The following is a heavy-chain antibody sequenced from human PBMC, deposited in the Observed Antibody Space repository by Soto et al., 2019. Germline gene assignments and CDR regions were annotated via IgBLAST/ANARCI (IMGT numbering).Heavy chain of an antibody. Sequence: QVQLQQWGAGLLRPSETLSLTCAVYGGSFSGYYWNWIRQPPGKGLEWIGEINQSGSTDYNESLKSRVTISVDKSKNQSSLKRKSVTAADTAVYYCARGDSGSYFDYWGQGNLVTVSS. V-gene: IGHV4-34*01. D-gene: IGHD1-26*01. CDR1: GGSFSGYY. CDR3: ARGDSGSYFDY. J-gene: IGHJ4*02. CDR2: INQSGST.